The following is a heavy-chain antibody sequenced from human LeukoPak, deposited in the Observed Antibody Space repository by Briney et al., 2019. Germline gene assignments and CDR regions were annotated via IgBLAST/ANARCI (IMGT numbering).Heavy chain of an antibody. Sequence: ASVKVSCKASGYTFTSYDINWVRQATGQGLEWMGWMNPNSGNTGYAQKFQGRVTMTRNTSISTAYMELSSLRSEDTAVYYCARGFRYCSSTSCSFYYLDYWGQGTLVTVSS. CDR1: GYTFTSYD. J-gene: IGHJ4*02. D-gene: IGHD2-2*01. V-gene: IGHV1-8*01. CDR2: MNPNSGNT. CDR3: ARGFRYCSSTSCSFYYLDY.